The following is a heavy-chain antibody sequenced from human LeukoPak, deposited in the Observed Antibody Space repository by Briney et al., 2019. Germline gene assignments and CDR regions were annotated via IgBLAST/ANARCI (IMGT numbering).Heavy chain of an antibody. Sequence: SETLSLTCTVSGGSISSSSYYWGWIRQPPGKGLEWIGSIYYSGSTYYNPSLKSRVTISVDTSKNQFSLKLSSVTAADTAVYYCARQGIAVAGSTTVVTPVGGAFDIWGQGTMVTVSS. V-gene: IGHV4-39*01. D-gene: IGHD6-19*01. CDR3: ARQGIAVAGSTTVVTPVGGAFDI. CDR1: GGSISSSSYY. CDR2: IYYSGST. J-gene: IGHJ3*02.